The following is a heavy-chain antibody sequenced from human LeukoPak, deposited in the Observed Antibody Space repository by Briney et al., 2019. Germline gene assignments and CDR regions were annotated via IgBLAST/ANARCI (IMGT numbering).Heavy chain of an antibody. V-gene: IGHV4-59*08. Sequence: SETLSLTCTVSGGSISSYYWSWIRQPPGKGLEWIGYIYYSGSTNYNPSLKSRVTISVDTSKNQFSLKLSSVTAADTAVYYCARHMGLGYSYGYPYFDYWGQGALVTVSS. CDR3: ARHMGLGYSYGYPYFDY. CDR2: IYYSGST. J-gene: IGHJ4*02. D-gene: IGHD5-18*01. CDR1: GGSISSYY.